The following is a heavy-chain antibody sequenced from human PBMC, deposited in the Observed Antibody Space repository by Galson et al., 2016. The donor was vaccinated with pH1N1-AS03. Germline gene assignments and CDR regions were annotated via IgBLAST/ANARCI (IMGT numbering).Heavy chain of an antibody. Sequence: SVKVSCKASGYTFTRYYMHWVRKAPGQGLEWMGIINPSDGGTSFAQKFQGRVNVPRDTSTSTVYMELSSPRPEDTAVFHCVGGVGSGHNRGFDIWGQGTMVTVSS. CDR3: VGGVGSGHNRGFDI. CDR1: GYTFTRYY. J-gene: IGHJ3*02. D-gene: IGHD5-24*01. V-gene: IGHV1-46*01. CDR2: INPSDGGT.